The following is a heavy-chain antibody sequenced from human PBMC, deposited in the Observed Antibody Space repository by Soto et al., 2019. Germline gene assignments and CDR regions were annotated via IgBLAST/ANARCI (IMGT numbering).Heavy chain of an antibody. V-gene: IGHV3-11*06. D-gene: IGHD3-10*01. CDR3: ARVPVSMVRGYGMDV. CDR1: GFTFNDYY. J-gene: IGHJ6*02. CDR2: ISGSGPYT. Sequence: QVQLVASGGGLVKPGGSLRLSCAASGFTFNDYYMSWVRQAPGKGVEWVSYISGSGPYTKYADSVKGRFTISRDNSKNSLSMQMRSLRVEDTAVYYCARVPVSMVRGYGMDVWGQGTTVTVSS.